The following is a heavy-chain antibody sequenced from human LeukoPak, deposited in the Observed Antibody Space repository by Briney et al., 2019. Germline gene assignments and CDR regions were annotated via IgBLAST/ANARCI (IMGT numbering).Heavy chain of an antibody. D-gene: IGHD1-26*01. Sequence: GGSLRLSCVVSGFTFSESWMSWVRQAPGKGLEWVSAISGSGGSTYYADSVKGRFTISRDNSKNTLYLQMNSLRAEDTAVYYCAKGGGSYYYFDYWGQGTLVTVSS. J-gene: IGHJ4*02. CDR3: AKGGGSYYYFDY. V-gene: IGHV3-23*01. CDR1: GFTFSESW. CDR2: ISGSGGST.